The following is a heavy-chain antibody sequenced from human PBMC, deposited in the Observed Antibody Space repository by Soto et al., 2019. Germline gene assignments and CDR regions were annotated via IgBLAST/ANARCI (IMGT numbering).Heavy chain of an antibody. J-gene: IGHJ5*02. CDR2: ISYDGSDG. D-gene: IGHD2-21*02. CDR1: GFTFSNYS. CDR3: ATGHRGLTGTTVVVTVPGWFDP. V-gene: IGHV3-30*03. Sequence: GGSLRLSCAASGFTFSNYSMNWVRQAPGKGLECVAVISYDGSDGYYADSVRGRFTISRDNSNNMLYLEMNSLRPEDTAVYYCATGHRGLTGTTVVVTVPGWFDPWGQGALVTVSS.